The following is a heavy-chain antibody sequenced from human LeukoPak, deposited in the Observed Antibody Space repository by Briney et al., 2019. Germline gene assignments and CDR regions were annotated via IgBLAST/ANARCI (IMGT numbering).Heavy chain of an antibody. Sequence: RSSETLSLTCAVSGGSFSGYYWTWIRQPPGKGLEWIGEINHSGNANYNPSLKSRVTISLDMSENQFSLKLSSVTAADTAVYYCARGKPPIGSGYYRPVHYYYYGMDVWGQGTTVTVSS. D-gene: IGHD3-22*01. J-gene: IGHJ6*02. CDR3: ARGKPPIGSGYYRPVHYYYYGMDV. CDR1: GGSFSGYY. V-gene: IGHV4-34*01. CDR2: INHSGNA.